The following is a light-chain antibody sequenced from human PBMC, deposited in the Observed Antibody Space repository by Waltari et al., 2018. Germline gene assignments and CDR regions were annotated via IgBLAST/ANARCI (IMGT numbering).Light chain of an antibody. Sequence: QSVLTQPSSVSGAPGQRVTISCTGSHSNIGANFDVHWYQQLPGAAPKLLIYVNTYPPSGVPARFSASTSGTSASLASTWLQPEDEAYYYCQSYDPALTSSVFGGGTLVTVL. CDR3: QSYDPALTSSV. J-gene: IGLJ7*01. CDR1: HSNIGANFD. V-gene: IGLV1-40*01. CDR2: VNT.